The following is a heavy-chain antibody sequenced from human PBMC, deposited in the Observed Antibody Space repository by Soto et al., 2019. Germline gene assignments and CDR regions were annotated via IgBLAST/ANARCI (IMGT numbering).Heavy chain of an antibody. CDR3: AYSRTPVDY. V-gene: IGHV3-23*01. CDR2: IRGSGGST. Sequence: EVQLLESVGGLVQPGGSLRLSCSASGFTFSSYAMSWVRQAAGKWLEWVSAIRGSGGSTYYAYYFQGRFTISSDNSKNTQYQQLHSLSAEDTAVYSCAYSRTPVDYWGQGTLVTVSS. CDR1: GFTFSSYA. D-gene: IGHD6-13*01. J-gene: IGHJ4*02.